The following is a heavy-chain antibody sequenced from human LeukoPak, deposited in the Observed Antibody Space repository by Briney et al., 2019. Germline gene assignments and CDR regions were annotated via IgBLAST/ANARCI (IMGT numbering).Heavy chain of an antibody. D-gene: IGHD3-3*01. CDR3: ARHPHDFWSGYYPMAFDI. CDR1: GGSLSSYY. Sequence: SETPSLTCTVSGGSLSSYYWSWIRQPPGKGLEWVGYIYYSGSTNYNPSLKSRVTISVDTSKNQFSLKLSSVTAADTAVYYCARHPHDFWSGYYPMAFDIWGQGTMVTVSS. J-gene: IGHJ3*02. CDR2: IYYSGST. V-gene: IGHV4-59*08.